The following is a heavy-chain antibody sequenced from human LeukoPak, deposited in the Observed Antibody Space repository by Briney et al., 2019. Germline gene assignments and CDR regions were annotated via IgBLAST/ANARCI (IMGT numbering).Heavy chain of an antibody. CDR2: IIPIFGTA. CDR1: GGTFSSYA. D-gene: IGHD5-18*01. J-gene: IGHJ5*02. Sequence: SVKVSCKASGGTFSSYAISWVRQAPGQGLEWMGGIIPIFGTANYAQKFQGRVTITADESTSTAYMELSSLRSEDTAVYYCARDPRNGLQLWSSSRAVYNWFAPWGQGTLVTVSS. CDR3: ARDPRNGLQLWSSSRAVYNWFAP. V-gene: IGHV1-69*01.